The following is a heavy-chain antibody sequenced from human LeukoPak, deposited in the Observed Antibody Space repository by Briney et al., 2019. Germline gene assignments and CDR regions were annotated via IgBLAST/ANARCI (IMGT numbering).Heavy chain of an antibody. V-gene: IGHV4-34*01. CDR1: GGSFSGYY. Sequence: PSETLSLTCAVYGGSFSGYYWSRIRQPPGKGLEGIGEINHSGSTNYNPSLKSRVTISVDTSKHQFSLKLSSVTAADTAVYYCARDFARSSYDSSGYYRIDAFDIWGQGTMVTVSS. D-gene: IGHD3-22*01. J-gene: IGHJ3*02. CDR2: INHSGST. CDR3: ARDFARSSYDSSGYYRIDAFDI.